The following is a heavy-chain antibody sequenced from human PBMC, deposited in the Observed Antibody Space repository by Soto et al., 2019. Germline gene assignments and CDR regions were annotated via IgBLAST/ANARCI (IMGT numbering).Heavy chain of an antibody. CDR1: GGSIISGGYY. V-gene: IGHV4-31*03. D-gene: IGHD2-15*01. CDR2: IYYSGST. CDR3: ARHVVVVAATQIYYYGMDV. J-gene: IGHJ6*02. Sequence: SETLSLTCTVSGGSIISGGYYFICIRQHPWNGLELIGYIYYSGSTYYNPSLKSRVTISVDTSKNQFSLKLSSVTAADTAVYYCARHVVVVAATQIYYYGMDVWGQGTTVTVSS.